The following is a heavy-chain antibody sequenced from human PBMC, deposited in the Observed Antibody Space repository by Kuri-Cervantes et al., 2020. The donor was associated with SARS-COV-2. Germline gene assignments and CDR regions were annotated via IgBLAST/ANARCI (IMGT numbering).Heavy chain of an antibody. CDR3: ARDRNWGDWYFDL. Sequence: GESLSLSCAPSGFTFSSHSMNWVRQAPGKGLEWVANIKQDGSEEYYVDSVKGRFTISRDNAKNSLYLQMNSLRAEDTAVYYCARDRNWGDWYFDLWGRGTLVTVSS. CDR2: IKQDGSEE. V-gene: IGHV3-7*01. D-gene: IGHD7-27*01. CDR1: GFTFSSHS. J-gene: IGHJ2*01.